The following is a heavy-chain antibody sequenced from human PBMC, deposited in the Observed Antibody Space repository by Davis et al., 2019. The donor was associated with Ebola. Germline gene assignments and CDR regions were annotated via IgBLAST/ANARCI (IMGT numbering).Heavy chain of an antibody. Sequence: GESLKISCAASGFTFSSYAMSWLRQAPGKGLEWVSAISGSGGSTYYADSVKGRFTISRDNSKNTLYLQMNSLRAEDTAVYYCAKSRVSSWLLAYWGQGTLVTVSS. CDR1: GFTFSSYA. CDR2: ISGSGGST. D-gene: IGHD6-13*01. CDR3: AKSRVSSWLLAY. J-gene: IGHJ4*02. V-gene: IGHV3-23*01.